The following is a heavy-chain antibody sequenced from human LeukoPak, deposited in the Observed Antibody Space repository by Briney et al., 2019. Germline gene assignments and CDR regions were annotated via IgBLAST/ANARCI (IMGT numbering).Heavy chain of an antibody. J-gene: IGHJ5*02. CDR1: GGSISSGSYY. V-gene: IGHV4-61*02. D-gene: IGHD3-3*01. CDR3: ARAYYDFWSGEVPGWFDP. Sequence: SQTLSLTCTVSGGSISSGSYYWSWIRQPAGKGLEWIGRIYTSGSTNYNPSLKSRVAISVDTSKNQFSLKLSSVTAAGTAVYYCARAYYDFWSGEVPGWFDPWGQGTLVTVSS. CDR2: IYTSGST.